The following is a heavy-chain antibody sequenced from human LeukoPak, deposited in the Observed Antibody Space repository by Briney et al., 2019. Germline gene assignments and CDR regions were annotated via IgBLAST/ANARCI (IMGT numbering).Heavy chain of an antibody. CDR3: AREGAYYDFWSGLPNTHYYYYYMDV. Sequence: PGGSLRLSCAASGFTFDDYGMSWVRQAPGKGLEWVSGINWNGGSTGYADSVKGRITISRDNAKNSLYLQMNILRAEDTALYYCAREGAYYDFWSGLPNTHYYYYYMDVWGKGTTVTVSS. D-gene: IGHD3-3*01. J-gene: IGHJ6*03. CDR2: INWNGGST. CDR1: GFTFDDYG. V-gene: IGHV3-20*04.